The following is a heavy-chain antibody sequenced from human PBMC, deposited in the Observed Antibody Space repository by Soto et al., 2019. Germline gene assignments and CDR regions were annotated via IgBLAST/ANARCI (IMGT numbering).Heavy chain of an antibody. CDR2: LYYTGTT. CDR1: GGSIDDHY. V-gene: IGHV4-59*11. D-gene: IGHD6-6*01. Sequence: SETLSLTCTVSGGSIDDHYWSWIRQPPGKGLEWIAFLYYTGTTSYNPSLMSRVTISVDTSKTQFSLKLNSVTAADTAVYYCARGLGSLSSRADVWGKGTTVTVSS. J-gene: IGHJ6*04. CDR3: ARGLGSLSSRADV.